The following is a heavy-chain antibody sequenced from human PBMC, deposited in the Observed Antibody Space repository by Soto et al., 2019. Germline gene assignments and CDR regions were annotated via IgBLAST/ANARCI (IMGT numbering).Heavy chain of an antibody. V-gene: IGHV3-13*01. CDR2: IGTAGDT. CDR3: ARGIAVAGHYYYGMDV. CDR1: GFTFSSYD. D-gene: IGHD6-19*01. J-gene: IGHJ6*02. Sequence: GGSLRLSCAASGFTFSSYDMHWVRQATGKGLEWVSAIGTAGDTYYPGSVKGRFTISRENAKNSLYLQMNSLRAEDTAVYYCARGIAVAGHYYYGMDVWGQGTTVTVSS.